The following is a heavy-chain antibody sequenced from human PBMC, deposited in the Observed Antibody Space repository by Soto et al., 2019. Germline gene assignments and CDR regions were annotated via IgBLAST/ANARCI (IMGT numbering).Heavy chain of an antibody. D-gene: IGHD3-3*02. Sequence: EVHLLESAGGLVQPGGSLRISCAASGFVFSDYAMSWVRQAPGKGLEWLSALSGDAHDTYYAASVKGRFTISRDNSKNTLYLQMDSLRVEDTARYYCVKDAPQPFSDWGRGTLVTVSS. CDR1: GFVFSDYA. CDR2: LSGDAHDT. CDR3: VKDAPQPFSD. V-gene: IGHV3-23*01. J-gene: IGHJ4*02.